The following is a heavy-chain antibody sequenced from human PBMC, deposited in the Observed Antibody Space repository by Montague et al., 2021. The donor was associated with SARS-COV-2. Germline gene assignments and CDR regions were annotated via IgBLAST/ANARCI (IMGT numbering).Heavy chain of an antibody. CDR3: ARAKSTCFIANCVNYFEV. J-gene: IGHJ4*02. Sequence: SETLSLTCTVSGGSISSYYWNWIRQSPGKGLEWIGYVHYTGSTNYNPSLKTRVTLTLDTTKDHFSLKLNSVTAADTAAYYCARAKSTCFIANCVNYFEVWGQEALVTVSS. CDR1: GGSISSYY. V-gene: IGHV4-59*01. CDR2: VHYTGST. D-gene: IGHD1-1*01.